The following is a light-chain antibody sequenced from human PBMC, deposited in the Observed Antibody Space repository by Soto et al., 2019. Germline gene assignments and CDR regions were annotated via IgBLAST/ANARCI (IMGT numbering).Light chain of an antibody. J-gene: IGLJ2*01. CDR1: SSNIGSNY. Sequence: QSALTQPPSASGTPGQRVTISCSGSSSNIGSNYVYWYQQLPGTAPKLLIYRNNQRPSGVPDRFSGSKSGTSASLAISGLLSEDEADYYCAAWDDSLSGPCFGGGTKLTVL. V-gene: IGLV1-47*01. CDR2: RNN. CDR3: AAWDDSLSGPC.